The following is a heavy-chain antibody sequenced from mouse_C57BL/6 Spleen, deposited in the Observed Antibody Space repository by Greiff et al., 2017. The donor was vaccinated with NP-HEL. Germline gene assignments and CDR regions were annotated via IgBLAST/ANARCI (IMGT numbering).Heavy chain of an antibody. CDR3: ARRERRSGAMDY. V-gene: IGHV5-17*01. CDR1: GFTFSDYG. Sequence: EVKVVESGGGLVKPGGSLKLSCAASGFTFSDYGMHWVRQAPEKGLEWVAYISSGSSTIYYADTVKGRFPISRDNAKNTLVLQMTSLRSEDTAMYYCARRERRSGAMDYWGQGTSVTVSS. CDR2: ISSGSSTI. D-gene: IGHD1-1*01. J-gene: IGHJ4*01.